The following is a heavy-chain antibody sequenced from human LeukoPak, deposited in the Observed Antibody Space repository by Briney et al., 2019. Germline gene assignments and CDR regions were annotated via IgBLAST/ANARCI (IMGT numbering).Heavy chain of an antibody. V-gene: IGHV3-49*04. J-gene: IGHJ4*02. CDR2: IRSEAFGGTP. CDR1: GFTFSSYA. CDR3: TRDQTPYY. Sequence: GRSLRLSCAASGFTFSSYAMTWVRQAPGKGLEWVGFIRSEAFGGTPEYAASVKGRFTISRDDSKSIAYLQMNSLKTEDTAVYYCTRDQTPYYWGQGTLVTVSS.